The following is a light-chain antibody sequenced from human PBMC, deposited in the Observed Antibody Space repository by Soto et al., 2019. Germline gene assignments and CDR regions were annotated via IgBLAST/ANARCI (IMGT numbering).Light chain of an antibody. Sequence: QSALTQPPSASGSPGQSVTVSCTGSSSDVGAYNYVSWYQQHPGKAPKLIIFEVNKRPSGVPDRFSGSKSGNTASLTVSGLQAEDEADYYCSSFGGSKVFGGGTQLTVL. J-gene: IGLJ2*01. V-gene: IGLV2-8*01. CDR3: SSFGGSKV. CDR2: EVN. CDR1: SSDVGAYNY.